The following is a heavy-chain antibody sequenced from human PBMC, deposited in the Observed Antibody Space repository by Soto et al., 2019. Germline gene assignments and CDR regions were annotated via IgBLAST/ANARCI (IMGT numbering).Heavy chain of an antibody. J-gene: IGHJ2*01. CDR3: ATGETCDGCNSCRYFDL. CDR2: IIPIFVTA. V-gene: IGHV1-69*01. D-gene: IGHD2-21*02. CDR1: GGTFSSYA. Sequence: QVQLVQSGAEVKKPGSSVKVSCKASGGTFSSYAISWVRQAPGQGLEWMGGIIPIFVTANYAQKFQGRVTITADESTSTAYMELSSLRSEDTAVYYCATGETCDGCNSCRYFDLWGRGTLVTVSS.